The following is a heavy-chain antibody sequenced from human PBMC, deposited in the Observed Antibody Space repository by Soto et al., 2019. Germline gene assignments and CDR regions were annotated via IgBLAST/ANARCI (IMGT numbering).Heavy chain of an antibody. D-gene: IGHD3-10*01. CDR1: CGSVISGSYY. CDR3: ARDFRRGDWFDP. CDR2: IYYSGST. V-gene: IGHV4-61*01. Sequence: SETLSLTCTFSCGSVISGSYYWSWIRQPPGKGLEWIGYIYYSGSTNYNPSLKSRVTISVDTSKNQFSLKLSSVTAADTAVYYCARDFRRGDWFDPWGQGTLVTVSS. J-gene: IGHJ5*02.